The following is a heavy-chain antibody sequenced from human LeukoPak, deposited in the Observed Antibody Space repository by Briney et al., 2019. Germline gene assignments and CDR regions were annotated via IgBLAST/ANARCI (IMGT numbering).Heavy chain of an antibody. CDR1: GGSISSYY. J-gene: IGHJ3*02. Sequence: PSETLSLTCTVSGGSISSYYWSWIRQPPGKGLEWIGYIYYSGSTNYNPSLKSRVTISVDTSKNQFSLKLSSVTAADTAVYYCARDALYYYDSSGYSDAFDIWGQGTMVTVSS. CDR2: IYYSGST. CDR3: ARDALYYYDSSGYSDAFDI. V-gene: IGHV4-59*01. D-gene: IGHD3-22*01.